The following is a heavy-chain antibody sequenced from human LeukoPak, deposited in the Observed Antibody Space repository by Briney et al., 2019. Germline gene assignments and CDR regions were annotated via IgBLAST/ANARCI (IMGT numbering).Heavy chain of an antibody. V-gene: IGHV4-30-4*01. Sequence: SETPSLTCTVSGGSISSGDYYWSWIRQPPGKGLEWIGYIYYSGSTYYNPSLKSRVTISVDTSKNQFSLKLSSVTAADTAVYYCARIITMVRGVTGWFDPWGQGTLVTVSS. D-gene: IGHD3-10*01. CDR3: ARIITMVRGVTGWFDP. J-gene: IGHJ5*02. CDR2: IYYSGST. CDR1: GGSISSGDYY.